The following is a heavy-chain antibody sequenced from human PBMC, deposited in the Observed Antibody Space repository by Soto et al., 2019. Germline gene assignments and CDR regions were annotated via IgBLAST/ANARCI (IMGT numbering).Heavy chain of an antibody. CDR3: ARDPHEFWTSYWFDP. V-gene: IGHV1-18*01. CDR1: GYTFNTYG. J-gene: IGHJ5*02. Sequence: VKVSCKTSGYTFNTYGINWVRQAPGQGLELMGWISAYDGKTTYAEKFQGRVTLTTDTSTSTAYMELRSLRSDDTAIYYCARDPHEFWTSYWFDPWGQGAPVTVSS. D-gene: IGHD3-3*01. CDR2: ISAYDGKT.